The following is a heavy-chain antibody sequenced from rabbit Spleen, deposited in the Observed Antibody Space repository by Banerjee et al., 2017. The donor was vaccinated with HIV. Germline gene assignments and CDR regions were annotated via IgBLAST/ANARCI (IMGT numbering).Heavy chain of an antibody. CDR1: GFDLCSSYW. D-gene: IGHD5-1*01. J-gene: IGHJ4*01. V-gene: IGHV1S45*01. CDR2: IYAGSGSNT. CDR3: ARQENSLGLDL. Sequence: QQQLVESGRGLVTPGAFLTLTCTASGFDLCSSYWIYWVRQAPGKGLEGIGCIYAGSGSNTYYATWSKGRFTISKTASTTVTLQLNSLTAADSATYVCARQENSLGLDLWGQGTLVTVS.